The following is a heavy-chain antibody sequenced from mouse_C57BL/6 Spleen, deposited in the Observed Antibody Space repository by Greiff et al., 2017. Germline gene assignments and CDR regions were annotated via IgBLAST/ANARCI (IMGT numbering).Heavy chain of an antibody. D-gene: IGHD4-1*01. CDR2: INPSTGGT. V-gene: IGHV1-42*01. CDR3: ARSGLGQGYFDY. J-gene: IGHJ2*01. Sequence: EVKLVESGPELVKPGASVKISCKASGYSFTGYYMNWVKQSPEKSLEWIGEINPSTGGTTYNQKFKAKATLTVDKSSSTAYMQLKSLTSEDSAVYYCARSGLGQGYFDYWGQGTTLTVSS. CDR1: GYSFTGYY.